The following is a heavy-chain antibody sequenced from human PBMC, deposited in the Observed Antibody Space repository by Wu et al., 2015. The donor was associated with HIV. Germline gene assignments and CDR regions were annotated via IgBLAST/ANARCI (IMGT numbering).Heavy chain of an antibody. CDR3: ARDAVYCSSTSCNPYYFDY. V-gene: IGHV1-46*03. J-gene: IGHJ4*02. Sequence: QVQLVQSGAEVKKPGASVKVSCKASGYTFTSYYMHWVRQAPGQGLEWMGIINPSGGSTSYAQKFQGRVTMTRDTSTSTVYMELSSLRSEDTAVYYCARDAVYCSSTSCNPYYFDYWGQGTLVTVSS. CDR1: GYTFTSYY. CDR2: INPSGGST. D-gene: IGHD2-2*01.